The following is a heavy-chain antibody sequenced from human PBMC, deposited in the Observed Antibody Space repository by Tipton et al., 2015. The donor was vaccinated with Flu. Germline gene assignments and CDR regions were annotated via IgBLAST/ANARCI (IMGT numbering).Heavy chain of an antibody. J-gene: IGHJ6*02. Sequence: TLSLICTVSGGSISSYYWSWIRQPAGKGLEWIGRIYTSGSTNYNPSLKSRVTMSVDTSKNQFSLKLSSVTAADTAVYYCARDHYGSGSYFQQHYYYYYGMDVWGQGTAVTVSS. D-gene: IGHD3-10*01. CDR3: ARDHYGSGSYFQQHYYYYYGMDV. CDR2: IYTSGST. CDR1: GGSISSYY. V-gene: IGHV4-4*07.